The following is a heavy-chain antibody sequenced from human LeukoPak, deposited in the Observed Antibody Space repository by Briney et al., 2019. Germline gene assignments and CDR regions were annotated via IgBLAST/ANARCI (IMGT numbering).Heavy chain of an antibody. D-gene: IGHD3-3*01. CDR1: GFTFSSYW. CDR2: INHNGNVN. CDR3: ATGGSHYDFRSGYWY. J-gene: IGHJ4*02. Sequence: PGGSLRLSCAASGFTFSSYWMNWARQAPGKGLEWVASINHNGNVNYYVDSVKGRFTISRDNAKNSLYLQMSNLRAEDTAVYYCATGGSHYDFRSGYWYWGQGTLVTVSS. V-gene: IGHV3-7*03.